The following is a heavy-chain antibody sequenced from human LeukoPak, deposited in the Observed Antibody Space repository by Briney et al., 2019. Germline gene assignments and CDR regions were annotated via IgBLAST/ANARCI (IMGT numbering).Heavy chain of an antibody. Sequence: GGSLRLSCVASGFTFNNYAMTWVRQAPGKGLEWVSAISGSGYSTYYADSVKGRFTISRDNSKNTLYLQMNSLRAEDTAVYYCAKTSWEAGLCFDYWGQGTLVTVSS. V-gene: IGHV3-23*01. CDR1: GFTFNNYA. CDR3: AKTSWEAGLCFDY. D-gene: IGHD1-14*01. CDR2: ISGSGYST. J-gene: IGHJ4*02.